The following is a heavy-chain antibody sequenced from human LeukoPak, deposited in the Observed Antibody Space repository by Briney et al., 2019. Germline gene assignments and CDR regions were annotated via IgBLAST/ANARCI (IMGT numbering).Heavy chain of an antibody. CDR3: ARVKGVSPPTSDAFDI. Sequence: KSSETLSLTCTVSGGSISSYHWSWIRQPPGKGLEWIGYVYYSGSTNYNPSLKSRVTISVDTSKNQFSLKLKSVSAADTAVYYCARVKGVSPPTSDAFDIWGQGTMVTVSP. J-gene: IGHJ3*02. D-gene: IGHD1-14*01. CDR2: VYYSGST. CDR1: GGSISSYH. V-gene: IGHV4-59*01.